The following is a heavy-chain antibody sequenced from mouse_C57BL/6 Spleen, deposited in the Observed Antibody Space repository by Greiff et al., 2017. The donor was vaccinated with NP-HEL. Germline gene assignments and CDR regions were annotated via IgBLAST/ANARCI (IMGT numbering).Heavy chain of an antibody. Sequence: EVQRVESGGGLVQPGGSMKLSCVASGFTFSNYWMNWVRQSPEKGLEWVAQIRLKSDNYATHYAVSVKGRFTISRDDSKSRVYLQMNNLRAEDTGIYYCTYYDYDSYAMDYWGQGTSVTVSS. V-gene: IGHV6-3*01. D-gene: IGHD2-4*01. CDR2: IRLKSDNYAT. J-gene: IGHJ4*01. CDR1: GFTFSNYW. CDR3: TYYDYDSYAMDY.